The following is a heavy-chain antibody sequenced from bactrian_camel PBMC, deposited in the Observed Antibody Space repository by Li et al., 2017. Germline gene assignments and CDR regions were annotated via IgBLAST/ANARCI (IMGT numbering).Heavy chain of an antibody. J-gene: IGHJ4*01. CDR2: IDLNGYT. CDR1: GGADRSAY. V-gene: IGHV3S53*01. Sequence: HVQLVESGGGSVQAGGSLRLSCVASGGADRSAYLAWFRQAPGQEREGVAAIDLNGYTSYAESVKGRFTITQDNGKRTAYLQMNRLKPEDTAIYYCKFDEFPDIGTGERYTYWGQGTQVTVS. D-gene: IGHD5*01. CDR3: KFDEFPDIGTGERYTY.